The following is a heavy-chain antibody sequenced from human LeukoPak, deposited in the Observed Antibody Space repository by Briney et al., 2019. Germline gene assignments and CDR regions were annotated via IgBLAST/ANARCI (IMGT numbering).Heavy chain of an antibody. V-gene: IGHV4-59*08. Sequence: PSETLSLTCSVSGGSVSSNYWAWLRQPPGKGPEWIGYIYHSGYAKYNPSFKSRVTMSVDTSKNQFSLKLSSVTAADTAVYYCARHGRSSGWSDAFDIWGQGTMVTVSS. CDR3: ARHGRSSGWSDAFDI. D-gene: IGHD6-19*01. CDR2: IYHSGYA. CDR1: GGSVSSNY. J-gene: IGHJ3*02.